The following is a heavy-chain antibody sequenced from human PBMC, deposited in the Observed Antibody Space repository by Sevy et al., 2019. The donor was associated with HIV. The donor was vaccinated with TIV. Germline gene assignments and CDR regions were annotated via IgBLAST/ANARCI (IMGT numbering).Heavy chain of an antibody. CDR1: GFTFNNAW. D-gene: IGHD5-12*01. Sequence: GGSLRLSCTASGFTFNNAWMNWVRQAPGKGLEWVGRIKSKSDGGTTDYAAPVKGTFTISREDSKNTVYLQMNSLKTEDTAVYYCSAEYGYDYFDYWGQRTLVTVSS. CDR2: IKSKSDGGTT. V-gene: IGHV3-15*07. J-gene: IGHJ4*02. CDR3: SAEYGYDYFDY.